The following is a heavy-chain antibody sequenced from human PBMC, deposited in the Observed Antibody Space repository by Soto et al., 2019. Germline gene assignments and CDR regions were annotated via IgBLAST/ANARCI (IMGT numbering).Heavy chain of an antibody. CDR2: IIPIFGTA. J-gene: IGHJ4*02. Sequence: QVQLVQSGAEVKKPGSSVKVSCKASGGTFSSYAISWVRQAPGHGLEWMGGIIPIFGTANYAQKFQGRVTITADKSTSTAYMELSSLRSEDTAVYYCARELLGSGWYSPRHFDYWGQGTLVTVSS. CDR1: GGTFSSYA. V-gene: IGHV1-69*06. CDR3: ARELLGSGWYSPRHFDY. D-gene: IGHD6-19*01.